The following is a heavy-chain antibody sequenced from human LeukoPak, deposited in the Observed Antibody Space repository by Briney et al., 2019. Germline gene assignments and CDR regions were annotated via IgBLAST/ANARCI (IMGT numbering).Heavy chain of an antibody. CDR1: GYTFTGYD. J-gene: IGHJ4*02. D-gene: IGHD1-26*01. Sequence: GASVKVSCKASGYTFTGYDLHWVRQAPRQGLEWMGRINPNSGGTTYPQRFQGRVTVTRDTSNTTAYMELSRLRSDDTAMYYCARDNSGSYVYWGQGTLVTVCS. CDR3: ARDNSGSYVY. CDR2: INPNSGGT. V-gene: IGHV1-2*06.